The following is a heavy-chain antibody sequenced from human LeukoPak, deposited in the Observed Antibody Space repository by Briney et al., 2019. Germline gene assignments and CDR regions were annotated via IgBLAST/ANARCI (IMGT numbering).Heavy chain of an antibody. CDR2: ISSSSSYI. CDR1: GFTFSSYS. Sequence: GGSLRLSCAASGFTFSSYSMTWVRQAPGKGLEWVSSISSSSSYIYYADSVKGRFTISRDNSKNTLYLQMNSLRAEDTAVYYCAKAKLPLLGYFDYWGQGTLVTVSS. V-gene: IGHV3-21*04. CDR3: AKAKLPLLGYFDY. J-gene: IGHJ4*02.